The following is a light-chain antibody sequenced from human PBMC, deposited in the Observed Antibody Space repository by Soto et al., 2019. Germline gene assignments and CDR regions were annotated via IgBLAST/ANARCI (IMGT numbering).Light chain of an antibody. J-gene: IGKJ1*01. CDR3: QKYNSAPRT. CDR1: QGIDNY. Sequence: RPQSTSTLSASVGDRVTITCRASQGIDNYLAWYQQKPGKVPKVLISAASTLHSRVPSRFSGSGSGTDFTLTISSLQPEDFAAYYCQKYNSAPRTFGPGTKVDIK. V-gene: IGKV1-27*01. CDR2: AAS.